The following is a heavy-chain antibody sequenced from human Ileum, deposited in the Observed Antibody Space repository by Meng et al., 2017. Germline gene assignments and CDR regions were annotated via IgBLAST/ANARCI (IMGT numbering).Heavy chain of an antibody. D-gene: IGHD6-13*01. CDR3: ARVAAAGRN. Sequence: GQLVQSVAVVKKPGSAVKVSCKLAGGTFSSYAIRWVRQAPGQGLEWMGGIIPIFGTANYAQKFQGRVTITADKSTSTAYMELSSLRSEDTAAYYCARVAAAGRNWGQGTLVTVSS. V-gene: IGHV1-69*06. J-gene: IGHJ4*02. CDR2: IIPIFGTA. CDR1: GGTFSSYA.